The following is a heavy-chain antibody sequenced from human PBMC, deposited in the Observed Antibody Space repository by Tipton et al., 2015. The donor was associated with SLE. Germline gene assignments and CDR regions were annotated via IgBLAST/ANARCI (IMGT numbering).Heavy chain of an antibody. Sequence: LRLSCAVYGGSFSGYYWSWIRQPPGKGLEWIGEINHSGSTNYNPSLKSRVTISVDTSKNQFSLKLSSVTAADTAVYYCASDLAGSQAFDIWGQGTMVTVSS. D-gene: IGHD6-13*01. CDR3: ASDLAGSQAFDI. CDR1: GGSFSGYY. CDR2: INHSGST. V-gene: IGHV4-34*01. J-gene: IGHJ3*02.